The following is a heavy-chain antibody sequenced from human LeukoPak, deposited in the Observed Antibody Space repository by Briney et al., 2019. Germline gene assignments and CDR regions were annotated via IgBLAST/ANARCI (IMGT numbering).Heavy chain of an antibody. CDR3: ARDRGSYAWDY. CDR1: GFTVSSNY. D-gene: IGHD5-12*01. J-gene: IGHJ4*02. Sequence: GGSLRLSCAVSGFTVSSNYMNWVRQAPGKGLEWVSVIYSGGSTYYADSVKGRFTISRDNSKNTLYLQMNSLRPEDTAVYYCARDRGSYAWDYWGQGTLVTVSS. V-gene: IGHV3-66*02. CDR2: IYSGGST.